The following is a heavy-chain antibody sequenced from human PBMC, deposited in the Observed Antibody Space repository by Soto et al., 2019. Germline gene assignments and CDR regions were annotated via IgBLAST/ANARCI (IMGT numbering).Heavy chain of an antibody. V-gene: IGHV1-18*01. J-gene: IGHJ5*02. CDR2: ISAYDGKT. D-gene: IGHD3-3*01. CDR3: ARDPHEFWTSYWFDP. Sequence: ASVKVSCKTSGYTFNTYGINWVRQAPGQGLELMGWISAYDGKTTYAEKFQGRVTLTTDPSTSTAYMELRSLRSDDPAISYCARDPHEFWTSYWFDPWGQGTPVTVSS. CDR1: GYTFNTYG.